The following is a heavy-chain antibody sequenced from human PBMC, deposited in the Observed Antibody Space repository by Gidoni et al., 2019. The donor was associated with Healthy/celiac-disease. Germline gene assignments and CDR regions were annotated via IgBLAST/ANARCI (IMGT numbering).Heavy chain of an antibody. CDR3: ARIAAAWWFDP. V-gene: IGHV4-59*01. CDR2: IYYSGGT. J-gene: IGHJ5*02. Sequence: QVQLQESGPGRVKPSETLSRTCTVAGGSISSYYWSWIRQPPGKGREWIGYIYYSGGTNYNPSRKRRVIISVDTAKNQFSLKLSSVTAADTAVYYCARIAAAWWFDPWGQGTLVTVSS. CDR1: GGSISSYY. D-gene: IGHD6-13*01.